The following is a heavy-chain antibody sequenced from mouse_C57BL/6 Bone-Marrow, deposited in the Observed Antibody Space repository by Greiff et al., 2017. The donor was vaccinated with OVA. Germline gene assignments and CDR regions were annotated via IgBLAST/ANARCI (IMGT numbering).Heavy chain of an antibody. Sequence: EVMLVESGGGLVQPGGSLKLSCAASGFTFSDYGMAWVRQAPRKGPEWVAFISNLAYSIYYADTVTGRFTISRENAKNTLYLEMSSLRSEDTAMYYCARMDSNYALDYWGQGTTLTVSS. CDR3: ARMDSNYALDY. CDR2: ISNLAYSI. J-gene: IGHJ2*01. CDR1: GFTFSDYG. D-gene: IGHD2-5*01. V-gene: IGHV5-15*01.